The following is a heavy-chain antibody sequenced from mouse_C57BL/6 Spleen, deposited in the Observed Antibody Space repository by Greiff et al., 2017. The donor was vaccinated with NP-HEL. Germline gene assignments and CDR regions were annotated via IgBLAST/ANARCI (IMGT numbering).Heavy chain of an antibody. D-gene: IGHD2-5*01. V-gene: IGHV1-59*01. CDR1: GYTFTSYW. CDR2: IDPSDSYT. J-gene: IGHJ4*01. CDR3: ARRGYYSNYEAMDY. Sequence: VQLQQPGAELVRPGTSVKLSCKASGYTFTSYWMHWVKQRPGQGLEWIGVIDPSDSYTNYNQKFKGKATLTVDTSSSTAYMQLSSLTSEDSAVYYCARRGYYSNYEAMDYWGQGTSVTVSS.